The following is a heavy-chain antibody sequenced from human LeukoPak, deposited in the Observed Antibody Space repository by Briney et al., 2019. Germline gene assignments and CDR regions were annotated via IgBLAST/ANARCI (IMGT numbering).Heavy chain of an antibody. D-gene: IGHD1-26*01. CDR1: GGTFSSYA. Sequence: SVKVSCKASGGTFSSYAISWVRQAPGQGLEWMGGIIPIFGTANYAQKFQGRVTITTDESTSTAYMELSSLRSEDTAVYYCARDMGIVGATFSPDAFDIWGQGTMVTVSS. J-gene: IGHJ3*02. V-gene: IGHV1-69*05. CDR2: IIPIFGTA. CDR3: ARDMGIVGATFSPDAFDI.